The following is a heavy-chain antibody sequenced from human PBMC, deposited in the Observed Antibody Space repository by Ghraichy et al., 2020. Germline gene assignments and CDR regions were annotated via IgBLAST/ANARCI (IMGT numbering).Heavy chain of an antibody. CDR2: IYYSGST. D-gene: IGHD4-17*01. V-gene: IGHV4-59*01. CDR1: GGSISSYY. Sequence: GSLRLSCTVSGGSISSYYWSWIRQPPGKGLEWIGYIYYSGSTNYNPSLKSRVTISVDTSKNQFSLKLSSVTAADTAVYYCARSIRTVTTRFDPWGQGTLVTVSS. CDR3: ARSIRTVTTRFDP. J-gene: IGHJ5*02.